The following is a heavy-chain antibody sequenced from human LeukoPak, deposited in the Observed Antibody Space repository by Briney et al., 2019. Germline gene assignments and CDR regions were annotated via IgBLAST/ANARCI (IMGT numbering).Heavy chain of an antibody. CDR1: GGSISSYY. CDR2: IYYSGST. Sequence: SETLSLTCTVSGGSISSYYWSWIRQPPGKGLEWIGYIYYSGSTNYNPSLKSRVTISVDTSKNQFSLELSSVTAADTAVYYCASYGSGTRGDYWGQGTLVTVSS. V-gene: IGHV4-59*08. D-gene: IGHD3-10*01. CDR3: ASYGSGTRGDY. J-gene: IGHJ4*02.